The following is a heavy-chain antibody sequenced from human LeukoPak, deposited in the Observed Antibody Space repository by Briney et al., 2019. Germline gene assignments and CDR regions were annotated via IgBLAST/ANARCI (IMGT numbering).Heavy chain of an antibody. CDR3: ARDRGYSYGFDY. D-gene: IGHD5-18*01. V-gene: IGHV1-18*01. Sequence: ASVKVSCKASGYTFSSYGISWVRQAPGRGLEWMAWISTYNGDTNYAEKPQGRVTMTTDTSTNTAYMELRSLRSDDTAVYYCARDRGYSYGFDYWGQGTLVTVSS. J-gene: IGHJ4*02. CDR2: ISTYNGDT. CDR1: GYTFSSYG.